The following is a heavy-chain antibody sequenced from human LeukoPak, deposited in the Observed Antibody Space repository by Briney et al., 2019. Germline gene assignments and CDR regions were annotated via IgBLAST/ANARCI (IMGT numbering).Heavy chain of an antibody. J-gene: IGHJ4*02. V-gene: IGHV3-53*01. Sequence: GGSLRLSCVASGFTVSNHYMSWVRQTPGKGLEWVSITYSGGSTYYADSVKGRFTLSRDDSRNTVYLQLSNLRVEDTAIYYCAKANWVSDADAVWWGQGTQVTVSS. D-gene: IGHD3-10*01. CDR2: TYSGGST. CDR3: AKANWVSDADAVW. CDR1: GFTVSNHY.